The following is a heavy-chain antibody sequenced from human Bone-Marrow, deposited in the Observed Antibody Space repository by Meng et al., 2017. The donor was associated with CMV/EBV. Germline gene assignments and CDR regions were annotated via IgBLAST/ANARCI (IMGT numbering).Heavy chain of an antibody. CDR1: GYTFTSYD. J-gene: IGHJ6*02. CDR2: MNPNSGNT. D-gene: IGHD7-27*01. V-gene: IGHV1-8*01. Sequence: ASVKVSCKASGYTFTSYDINWVRQATGQGLEWMGWMNPNSGNTVYAQKFQDRVTMTRNTSISTAYMELSSLRSEDTAVYYCARVWVYYYGMDVWGQGTTVTVSS. CDR3: ARVWVYYYGMDV.